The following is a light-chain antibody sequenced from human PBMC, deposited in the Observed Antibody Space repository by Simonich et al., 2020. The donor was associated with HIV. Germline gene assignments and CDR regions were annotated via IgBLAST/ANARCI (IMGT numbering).Light chain of an antibody. CDR1: ERVNRKY. J-gene: IGKJ1*01. Sequence: EIVLTQSPGTLSLSQGERATLSCRASERVNRKYLAWYQQKPGLAPRLLIYDTSSRASGIPDRFSGSGSGTDFTLSISRLEPEDFAVYYCQQYGSSAWTFGQGTKVEIK. V-gene: IGKV3D-20*01. CDR2: DTS. CDR3: QQYGSSAWT.